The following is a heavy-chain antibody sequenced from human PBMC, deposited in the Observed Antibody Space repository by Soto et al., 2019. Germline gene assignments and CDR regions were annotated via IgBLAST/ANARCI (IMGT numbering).Heavy chain of an antibody. Sequence: ESLKISCKGSGYSFTSYWIGWVRQMPGKGLEWMGIIYPGDSDTRYSPSFQGQVTISADKSISTAYLQWSSLKASDTAMYYCASMGGGVVVPAGAFDIWGQGTMVTVSS. J-gene: IGHJ3*02. CDR2: IYPGDSDT. V-gene: IGHV5-51*01. D-gene: IGHD2-2*01. CDR1: GYSFTSYW. CDR3: ASMGGGVVVPAGAFDI.